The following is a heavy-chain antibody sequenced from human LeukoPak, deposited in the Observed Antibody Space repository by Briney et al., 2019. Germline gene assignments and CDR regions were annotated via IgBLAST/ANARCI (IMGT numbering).Heavy chain of an antibody. D-gene: IGHD3-22*01. Sequence: GGSLRLSCAASGLGFSIFSFNWIRQAPGKGLEWVSSITPTTSYIYYADSVRGRFTISRENAKNSLYLQMNGLRAEDTAVYYCARLRRTSDSSGYYYYYDYWGQGTLVTVSS. CDR3: ARLRRTSDSSGYYYYYDY. CDR1: GLGFSIFS. V-gene: IGHV3-21*01. J-gene: IGHJ4*02. CDR2: ITPTTSYI.